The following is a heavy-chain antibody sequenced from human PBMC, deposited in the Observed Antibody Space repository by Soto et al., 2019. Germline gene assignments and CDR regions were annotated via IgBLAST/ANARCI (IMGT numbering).Heavy chain of an antibody. CDR2: IIPILGIA. Sequence: QVQLVQSGAEVKKPGSSVKVSCKASGGTFSSYTISWVRQAPGQGLEWMGRIIPILGIANYAQKFQGRVTITADKSTSTDYMELSSLRSEDTAVYYCARTGSGGGHYGMDVWGQGTTVTVSS. V-gene: IGHV1-69*02. J-gene: IGHJ6*02. CDR1: GGTFSSYT. D-gene: IGHD2-15*01. CDR3: ARTGSGGGHYGMDV.